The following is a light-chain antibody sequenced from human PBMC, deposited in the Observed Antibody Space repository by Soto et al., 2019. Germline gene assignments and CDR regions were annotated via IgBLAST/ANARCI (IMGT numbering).Light chain of an antibody. CDR3: AAWDDTLNGPV. V-gene: IGLV1-36*01. J-gene: IGLJ2*01. Sequence: QSVLTQPPSVSEAPRQSVTISCSGSSSNIGNNAVNWYQQLPGQAPKLLIYYDDLLASGVADRFSGSKSGTSASLAIIGLQSDDEADYYCAAWDDTLNGPVFGGGTKVTVL. CDR2: YDD. CDR1: SSNIGNNA.